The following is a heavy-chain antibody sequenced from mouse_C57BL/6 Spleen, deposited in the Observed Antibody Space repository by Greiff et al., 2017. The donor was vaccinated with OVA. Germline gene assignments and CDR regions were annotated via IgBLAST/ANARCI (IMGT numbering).Heavy chain of an antibody. J-gene: IGHJ1*03. CDR1: GFTFSSYA. CDR2: ISSGGDYI. V-gene: IGHV5-9-1*02. CDR3: TRGDYYGSSYRYFDV. D-gene: IGHD1-1*01. Sequence: EVQLVESGAGLVKPGGSLKLSCAASGFTFSSYAMSWVRQTPEKRLEWVAYISSGGDYIYYADTVKGRFTISRDNARNTLYLQMSSLKSEDTAMYYCTRGDYYGSSYRYFDVWGTGTTVTVSS.